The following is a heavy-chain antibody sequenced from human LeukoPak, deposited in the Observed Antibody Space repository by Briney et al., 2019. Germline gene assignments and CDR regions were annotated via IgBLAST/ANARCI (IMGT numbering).Heavy chain of an antibody. CDR3: AKGPKGIQLWLLSSYYFDY. V-gene: IGHV3-23*01. J-gene: IGHJ4*02. Sequence: GGSLRLSCAASGFTFSSYAMSWVRQAPGKGLEWVSAISGSGGSTYYADSVKGRFTISRDDSKNTLYLQMNSLRAEDTAVYYCAKGPKGIQLWLLSSYYFDYWGQGTLVTVSS. CDR2: ISGSGGST. D-gene: IGHD5-18*01. CDR1: GFTFSSYA.